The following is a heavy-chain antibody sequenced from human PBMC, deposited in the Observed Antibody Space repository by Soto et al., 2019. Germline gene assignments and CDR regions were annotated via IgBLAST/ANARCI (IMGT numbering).Heavy chain of an antibody. CDR2: IYWYDFQ. V-gene: IGHV2-5*01. Sequence: QITLKESGPTLVKPTQTLTLTCTFSGFSLTTTGLGVGWIRQPPGKTLEWLASIYWYDFQRYSPSLKSRLTITKDTSKNQVVLTMTNMDPADTATYYCAHRPDGSHCDYWGQGILVTVSS. D-gene: IGHD6-25*01. J-gene: IGHJ4*02. CDR3: AHRPDGSHCDY. CDR1: GFSLTTTGLG.